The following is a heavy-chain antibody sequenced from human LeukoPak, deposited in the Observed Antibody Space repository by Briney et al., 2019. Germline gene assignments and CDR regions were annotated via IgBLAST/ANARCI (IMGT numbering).Heavy chain of an antibody. CDR2: IFSRSESI. CDR1: GFTFGAYT. CDR3: ARDFFHSSDSRPFDY. V-gene: IGHV3-21*01. J-gene: IGHJ4*02. Sequence: GGSLRLSCAASGFTFGAYTINWVRQSPGKGLEWVSCIFSRSESILYADSVKGRFTISRDNAKNSLYLQMDSLRVEDTAVYYCARDFFHSSDSRPFDYWGQGTLVTISS. D-gene: IGHD3-22*01.